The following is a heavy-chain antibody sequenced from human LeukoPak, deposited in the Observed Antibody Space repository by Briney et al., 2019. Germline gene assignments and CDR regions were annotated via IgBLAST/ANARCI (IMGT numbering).Heavy chain of an antibody. CDR3: ARERRYSSSSGVVDY. CDR2: IYYSGST. J-gene: IGHJ4*02. D-gene: IGHD6-6*01. Sequence: SETLSLTCTVSGGSISGYYWSWIRQPPGKGLEWIGYIYYSGSTNYNPSLKSRVTISVDTSKNQFSLKLSSVTAADTAVYYCARERRYSSSSGVVDYWGQGTLVTVSS. V-gene: IGHV4-59*01. CDR1: GGSISGYY.